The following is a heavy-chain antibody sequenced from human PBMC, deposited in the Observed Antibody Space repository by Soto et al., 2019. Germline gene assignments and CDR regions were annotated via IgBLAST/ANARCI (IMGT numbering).Heavy chain of an antibody. CDR1: GYTFTSYD. J-gene: IGHJ4*02. CDR3: ARDRGRGYSGYDPGY. V-gene: IGHV1-8*01. Sequence: GASVKVSCKASGYTFTSYDINWVRQATGQGLEWMGWMNPNSGNTGYAQKFQGRVTITADESTSTAYMELSSLRSEDTAVYYCARDRGRGYSGYDPGYWGQGTLVTVSS. D-gene: IGHD5-12*01. CDR2: MNPNSGNT.